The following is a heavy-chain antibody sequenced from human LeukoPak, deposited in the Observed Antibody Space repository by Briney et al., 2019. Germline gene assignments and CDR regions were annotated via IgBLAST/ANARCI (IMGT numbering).Heavy chain of an antibody. D-gene: IGHD4-17*01. V-gene: IGHV5-10-1*01. J-gene: IGHJ4*02. CDR1: GYNFTNYW. CDR3: ATDMTTVTSGY. CDR2: IDPSDSYT. Sequence: GESLKISCKGSGYNFTNYWISWVRQMPGKGLERMRRIDPSDSYTNYSPSFQGHVYISADKSISTAYLQWSSLKASDTAVYYCATDMTTVTSGYWGQGTVVTVSS.